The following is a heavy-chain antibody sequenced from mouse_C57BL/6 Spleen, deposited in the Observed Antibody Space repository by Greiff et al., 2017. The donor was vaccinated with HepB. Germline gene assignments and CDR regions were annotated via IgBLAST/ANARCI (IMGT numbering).Heavy chain of an antibody. V-gene: IGHV1-54*01. CDR2: INPGSGGT. Sequence: QVQLQQSGAELVRPGTSVKVSCKASRYAFTNYLIEWVKQRPGQGLEWIGVINPGSGGTNYNEKFKGKATLTADKSSSTAYMQLSSLTSEDSAVYFCARSHYYGSSSFDYWGQGTTLTVSS. CDR3: ARSHYYGSSSFDY. D-gene: IGHD1-1*01. CDR1: RYAFTNYL. J-gene: IGHJ2*01.